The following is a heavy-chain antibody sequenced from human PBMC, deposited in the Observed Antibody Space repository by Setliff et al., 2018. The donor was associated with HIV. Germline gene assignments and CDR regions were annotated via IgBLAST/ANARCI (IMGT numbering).Heavy chain of an antibody. J-gene: IGHJ6*03. CDR3: ARRSPGGGYYMDV. D-gene: IGHD3-16*01. CDR1: GGSFSGYY. Sequence: PSETLSLTCAVYGGSFSGYYWNWIRQPPGKGLEWIGEINHSGSTNYNPSLKSRVTISLDTSKNQFSLNLSSVTAADTAVYYCARRSPGGGYYMDVWGKGTTVTVSS. V-gene: IGHV4-34*01. CDR2: INHSGST.